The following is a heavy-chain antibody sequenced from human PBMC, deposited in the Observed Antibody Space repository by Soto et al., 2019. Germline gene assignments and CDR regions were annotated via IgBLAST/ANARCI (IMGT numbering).Heavy chain of an antibody. CDR3: AKFFVETGSNSGWPWSFHY. Sequence: EVQLLESGGGLVQPGRSLRLSCAASGFTFSNYAMSWVRQAPGQGLDWVSAISGSGDTTYYADSVKGRFIISRDNSKNTLFLQMNSLRAEDAAVYYCAKFFVETGSNSGWPWSFHYWGQGTLVTVSS. CDR1: GFTFSNYA. CDR2: ISGSGDTT. V-gene: IGHV3-23*01. D-gene: IGHD6-25*01. J-gene: IGHJ4*02.